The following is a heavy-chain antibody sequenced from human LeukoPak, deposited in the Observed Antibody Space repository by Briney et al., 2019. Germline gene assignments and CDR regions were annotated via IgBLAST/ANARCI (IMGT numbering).Heavy chain of an antibody. J-gene: IGHJ6*03. Sequence: ASVKVSCKASGYTFTSYGISWVRQAPGQGLEWMGWISAYNGNTNYAQKLQGRVTMTTDTSTSTAYMELRSLRSDDTAVYYCARGTTMVRGVIPYYYYYYMDVWGKGTTVTVPS. D-gene: IGHD3-10*01. CDR3: ARGTTMVRGVIPYYYYYYMDV. V-gene: IGHV1-18*01. CDR2: ISAYNGNT. CDR1: GYTFTSYG.